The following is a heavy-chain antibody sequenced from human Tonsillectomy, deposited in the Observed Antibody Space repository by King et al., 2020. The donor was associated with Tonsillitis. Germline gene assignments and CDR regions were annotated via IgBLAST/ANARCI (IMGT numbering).Heavy chain of an antibody. J-gene: IGHJ4*02. CDR2: IRSAPYGGTT. D-gene: IGHD3-3*01. CDR3: TRGGDVLRFLELFDSFDY. CDR1: GFIFGDYD. Sequence: VQLVESGGGLVQPGRSLRLSCTASGFIFGDYDMSWFRRAPGKGLEWVGFIRSAPYGGTTEYAASVKGRFTISRDDSKSIAYLQMNSLKTEDTAVYSCTRGGDVLRFLELFDSFDYWGQGTLVTVSS. V-gene: IGHV3-49*03.